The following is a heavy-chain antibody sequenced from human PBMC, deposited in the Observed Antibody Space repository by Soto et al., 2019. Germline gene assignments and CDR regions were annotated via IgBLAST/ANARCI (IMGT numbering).Heavy chain of an antibody. J-gene: IGHJ3*02. Sequence: PSETLSLTCTVSGGSIRSYYWSWIRQPPGKRLEWIGYIYYSGSTNYNPSLKSRVTISVDTSKNQFSLKLSSVTAADTAVYYCARALILTGYYIHDAFDIWGQGTMVTVSS. V-gene: IGHV4-59*01. CDR3: ARALILTGYYIHDAFDI. D-gene: IGHD3-9*01. CDR1: GGSIRSYY. CDR2: IYYSGST.